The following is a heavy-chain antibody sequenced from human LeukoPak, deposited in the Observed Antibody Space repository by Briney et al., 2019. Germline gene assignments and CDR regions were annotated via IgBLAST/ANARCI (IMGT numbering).Heavy chain of an antibody. CDR1: GFTFSSYG. CDR2: IWYDGTNK. CDR3: AREGSSGFLFDY. V-gene: IGHV3-33*01. D-gene: IGHD6-19*01. J-gene: IGHJ4*02. Sequence: GGSLRLSCVASGFTFSSYGMHWVRQAPGKGLEWVAVIWYDGTNKYYADSVKGRFTISRDSSKNTLYLQMNSLRAEDTAIYYCAREGSSGFLFDYWGQGTLVTVSS.